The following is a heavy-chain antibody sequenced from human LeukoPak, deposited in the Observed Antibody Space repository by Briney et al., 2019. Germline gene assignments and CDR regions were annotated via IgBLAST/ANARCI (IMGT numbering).Heavy chain of an antibody. CDR3: AKEASSGYRLLFDY. CDR2: VYYGGTT. D-gene: IGHD3-22*01. J-gene: IGHJ4*02. V-gene: IGHV3-66*01. CDR1: GFTVSSNS. Sequence: GGSLRLSCAASGFTVSSNSMSWVRQAPGKRLEWVSVVYYGGTTNHADSVKGRFTISRDNSKNTLYLQMNSLRAEDTAVYYCAKEASSGYRLLFDYWGQGTLVTVSS.